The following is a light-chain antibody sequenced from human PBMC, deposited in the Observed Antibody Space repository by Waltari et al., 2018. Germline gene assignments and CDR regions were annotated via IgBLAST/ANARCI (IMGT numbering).Light chain of an antibody. CDR3: QQYYSTPKT. CDR2: WAS. Sequence: DIVMTQSPDSLAVSLGERATINCKYSQSVLYSPSNKNYLAWYQQKPGQPPKLLIYWASTRESGVPDRFSGSGSGTDFTLTISSLQAEDVAVYYCQQYYSTPKTFGGGTKVEIK. J-gene: IGKJ4*01. CDR1: QSVLYSPSNKNY. V-gene: IGKV4-1*01.